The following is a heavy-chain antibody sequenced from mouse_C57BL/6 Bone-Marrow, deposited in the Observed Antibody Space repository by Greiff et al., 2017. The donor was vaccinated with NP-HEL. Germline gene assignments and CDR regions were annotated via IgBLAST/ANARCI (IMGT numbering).Heavy chain of an antibody. CDR2: ISDGGSYT. V-gene: IGHV5-4*01. CDR3: ARDGYVDY. Sequence: EVQGVESGGGLVKPGGSLKLSCAASGFTFSSYAMSWVRQTPEKRLEWVATISDGGSYTYYPDNVKGRFTISRDNAKNNLYLQMSHLKSEDTAMYYCARDGYVDYWGQGTTLTVSS. J-gene: IGHJ2*01. CDR1: GFTFSSYA.